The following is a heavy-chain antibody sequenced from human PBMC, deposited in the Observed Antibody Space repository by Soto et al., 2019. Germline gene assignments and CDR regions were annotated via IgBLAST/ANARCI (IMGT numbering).Heavy chain of an antibody. CDR3: VRSKGGWDADYRNNWFDP. J-gene: IGHJ5*01. V-gene: IGHV4-30-2*01. D-gene: IGHD6-19*01. Sequence: PSETLSLTCAFSGGSISSGGYSWSWIRKPPGKGLEWIGYFYHSRSTYYNPSLKSRVTISVDTSKNQFSLRLSSVTAADTAVYYCVRSKGGWDADYRNNWFDPWGQGILVTVSS. CDR2: FYHSRST. CDR1: GGSISSGGYS.